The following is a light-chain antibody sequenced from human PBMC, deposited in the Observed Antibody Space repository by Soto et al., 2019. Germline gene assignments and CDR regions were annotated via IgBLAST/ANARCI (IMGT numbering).Light chain of an antibody. V-gene: IGKV1-5*03. CDR1: QSISTW. CDR2: KAS. J-gene: IGKJ1*01. Sequence: DIQMTQSPSTLSASVGDRVTITCRASQSISTWLAWYQQKPGKAPKLLIYKASSLESGVPSRFSGNGSGTEFTLTITSLQPEDFATFYCHQYNSYWGTFGQGTKVEV. CDR3: HQYNSYWGT.